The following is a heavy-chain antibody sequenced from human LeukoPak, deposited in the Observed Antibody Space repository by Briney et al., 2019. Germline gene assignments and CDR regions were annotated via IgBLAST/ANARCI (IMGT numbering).Heavy chain of an antibody. J-gene: IGHJ6*02. V-gene: IGHV1-2*02. CDR2: INPNSGGT. CDR3: ARRKWEPYYYGMDV. D-gene: IGHD1-26*01. Sequence: GASVKVSCKASGYTFTGYYMHWVRQAPGQGLAWMGWINPNSGGTNYAQKFQGRVTMTRDTSISTAYMELSRLRSDDTAVYYCARRKWEPYYYGMDVWGQGTTVTVSS. CDR1: GYTFTGYY.